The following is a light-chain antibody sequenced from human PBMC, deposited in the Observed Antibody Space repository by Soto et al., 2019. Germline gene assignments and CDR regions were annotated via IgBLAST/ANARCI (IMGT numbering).Light chain of an antibody. J-gene: IGKJ1*01. V-gene: IGKV3-11*01. Sequence: EIVLTQSPATLSLSPGERATLSCRASQSISRYLAWYQQKPGQGPRLLIYDASSGATGIPARFSGSGSGTDFTLTISSLEPEDFAVYYCQQLTDWPPQWTFGQGTKVDIK. CDR3: QQLTDWPPQWT. CDR1: QSISRY. CDR2: DAS.